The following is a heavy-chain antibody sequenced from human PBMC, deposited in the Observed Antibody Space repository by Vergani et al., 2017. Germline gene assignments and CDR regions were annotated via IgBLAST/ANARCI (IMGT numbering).Heavy chain of an antibody. CDR2: IYPGDSDT. CDR1: GYSFTSYW. J-gene: IGHJ5*02. Sequence: EVQLVQSGAEVKKPGESLKISCKGSGYSFTSYWIGWVRQMPGKGLEWMGIIYPGDSDTRYSPSFQGQVTISADKSISTAYLQWSRLKASDTAMYYCTSRVEYDILTRYNLRYNLSDPSSQRSPVTVYS. CDR3: TSRVEYDILTRYNLRYNLSDP. D-gene: IGHD3-9*01. V-gene: IGHV5-51*01.